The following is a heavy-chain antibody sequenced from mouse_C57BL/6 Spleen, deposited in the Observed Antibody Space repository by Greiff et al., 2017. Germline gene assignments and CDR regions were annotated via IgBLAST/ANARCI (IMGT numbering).Heavy chain of an antibody. CDR3: AREGGLYDGYYVGGFDY. Sequence: VQLVESGAELVKPGASVKISCKASGYAFSSYWMNWVKQRPGKGLEWIGQIYPGDGDTNYNGRFKGKATLTADKSSSTAYMQLSSLTSEDSAVYFCAREGGLYDGYYVGGFDYWGQGTTLTVSS. D-gene: IGHD2-3*01. V-gene: IGHV1-80*01. J-gene: IGHJ2*01. CDR2: IYPGDGDT. CDR1: GYAFSSYW.